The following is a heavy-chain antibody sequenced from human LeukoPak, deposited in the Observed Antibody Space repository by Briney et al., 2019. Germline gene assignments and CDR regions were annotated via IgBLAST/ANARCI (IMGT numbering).Heavy chain of an antibody. D-gene: IGHD6-19*01. CDR3: ARVSSGWSADY. CDR2: INPNSGGT. CDR1: GYTFTGYY. Sequence: ASVKLSCNASGYTFTGYYIHWVRHAPAQGLEWMGWINPNSGGTDYAQKFQGRVTMTMDTSISTAYMELSRLRSDDTAVYYCARVSSGWSADYWGQGTLVTVSS. J-gene: IGHJ4*02. V-gene: IGHV1-2*02.